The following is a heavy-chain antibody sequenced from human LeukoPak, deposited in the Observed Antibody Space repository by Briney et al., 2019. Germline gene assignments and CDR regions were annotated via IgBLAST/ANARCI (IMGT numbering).Heavy chain of an antibody. D-gene: IGHD2-15*01. CDR2: IRYDGTKK. Sequence: PGGSLRLSCAASGFMFDKYGMYWARQAPGKGLEWVTFIRYDGTKKSYADSVKGRFTISRDNAKNTVYLQIHSLRPEDTAVYYCAREVVGDNSDSPDSGAFWGRGTLVSVSS. CDR1: GFMFDKYG. J-gene: IGHJ2*01. V-gene: IGHV3-30*02. CDR3: AREVVGDNSDSPDSGAF.